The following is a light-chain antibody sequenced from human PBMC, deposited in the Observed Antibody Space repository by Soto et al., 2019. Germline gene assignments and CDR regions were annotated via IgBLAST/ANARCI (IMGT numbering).Light chain of an antibody. CDR1: NNEIGSYNL. V-gene: IGLV2-23*01. CDR3: CHFTGFRPYV. J-gene: IGLJ1*01. Sequence: LTQPAPVSWSPGQSITISCTGTNNEIGSYNLVSWYQHPPGKAPKLLIFEASKRPSGIFNPFLGSKADNPAPLAISGLQGWDEGYFYCCHFTGFRPYVSGTGTKVTVL. CDR2: EAS.